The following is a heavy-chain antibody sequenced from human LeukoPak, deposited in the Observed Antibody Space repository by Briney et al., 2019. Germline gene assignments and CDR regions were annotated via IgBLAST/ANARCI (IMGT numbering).Heavy chain of an antibody. Sequence: PGGSLRLSRAASGFTFSSYGMNWVRQAPGKGLEWISSITGGSSYIYYGDSVKGRFTISRDNAKNSLYLQMNSLRVEDTAMYYCVRGNYYGSGSYRWGQGTLVTVSS. J-gene: IGHJ4*02. V-gene: IGHV3-21*01. D-gene: IGHD3-10*01. CDR3: VRGNYYGSGSYR. CDR1: GFTFSSYG. CDR2: ITGGSSYI.